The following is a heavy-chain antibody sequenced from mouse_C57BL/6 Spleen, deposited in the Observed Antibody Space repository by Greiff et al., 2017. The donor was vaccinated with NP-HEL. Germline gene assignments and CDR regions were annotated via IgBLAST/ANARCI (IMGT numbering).Heavy chain of an antibody. CDR1: GYTFTSYG. CDR3: ARLTAQATDFDY. J-gene: IGHJ2*01. CDR2: IYPRSGNT. D-gene: IGHD3-2*02. V-gene: IGHV1-81*01. Sequence: LVESGAELARPGASVKLSCKASGYTFTSYGISWVKQRTGQGLEWIGEIYPRSGNTYYNEKFKGKATLTADKSSSTAYMELRSLTSEDSAVYFCARLTAQATDFDYWGQGTTLTVSS.